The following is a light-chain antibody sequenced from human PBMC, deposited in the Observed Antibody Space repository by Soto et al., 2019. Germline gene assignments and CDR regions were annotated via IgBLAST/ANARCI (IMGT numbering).Light chain of an antibody. J-gene: IGKJ1*01. CDR2: TTS. V-gene: IGKV3-15*01. CDR3: QQYHKWPLT. CDR1: QSVTSN. Sequence: EIVMTQSPATLSVSPGERAILSCRASQSVTSNLAWYQQKPGQAPRLLIYTTSTRATGIPARFSGSGSQTEFTLTISSLQSEDFAVYYCQQYHKWPLTFDQGTKVEIK.